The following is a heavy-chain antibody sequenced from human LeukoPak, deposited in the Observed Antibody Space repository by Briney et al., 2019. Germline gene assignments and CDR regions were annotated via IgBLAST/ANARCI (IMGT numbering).Heavy chain of an antibody. Sequence: ASVKVSYKASGYTFTIYGISWVRQAPGQGLEWMGWISAYNGNTNYAQKLQGRVTMTTDTSTSTAYMELRSLRSDDTAVYYCARVKGSGWYRDYYYYYMDVWGKGTTVTVSS. D-gene: IGHD6-19*01. CDR2: ISAYNGNT. J-gene: IGHJ6*03. CDR3: ARVKGSGWYRDYYYYYMDV. V-gene: IGHV1-18*01. CDR1: GYTFTIYG.